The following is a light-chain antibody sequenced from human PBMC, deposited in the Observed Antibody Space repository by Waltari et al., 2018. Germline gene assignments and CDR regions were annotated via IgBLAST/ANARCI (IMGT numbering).Light chain of an antibody. V-gene: IGKV3-15*01. J-gene: IGKJ1*01. Sequence: EIEMPQSPATLSVSPGERATLSCRASQSVGSKLAWYQQKPGQAPRLLIYDAYTRATGIPARFSGSGSGTEFTLTISSLQSDDFATYYCQQFNSYPRTFGQGTKVEIK. CDR2: DAY. CDR3: QQFNSYPRT. CDR1: QSVGSK.